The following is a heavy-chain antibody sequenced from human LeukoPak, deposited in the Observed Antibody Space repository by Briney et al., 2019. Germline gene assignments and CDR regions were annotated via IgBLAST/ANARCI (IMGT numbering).Heavy chain of an antibody. CDR1: GGSISSYY. CDR2: IYYSGST. D-gene: IGHD6-6*01. V-gene: IGHV4-59*01. CDR3: ARDLSGSSSFDY. J-gene: IGHJ4*02. Sequence: SETLSLTCTVSGGSISSYYWSWIRQPPGKGLEWIGYIYYSGSTNYNPSLKSRVTMSLDTSKNQFSLKLRSVTAADTAVYYCARDLSGSSSFDYWGQGTLVTVSS.